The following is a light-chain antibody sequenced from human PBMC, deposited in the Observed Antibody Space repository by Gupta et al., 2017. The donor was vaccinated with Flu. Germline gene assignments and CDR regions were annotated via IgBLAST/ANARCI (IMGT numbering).Light chain of an antibody. CDR2: EVT. Sequence: SCTGTSSDVGGSNYVSWYHQHPLKAPKLMLYEVTKRSSGVPDRFSGSKSANTASLIVSGRPAEDEADYYCSSYAGNNDVVLGGGTKLTVL. CDR3: SSYAGNNDVV. J-gene: IGLJ3*02. V-gene: IGLV2-8*01. CDR1: SSDVGGSNY.